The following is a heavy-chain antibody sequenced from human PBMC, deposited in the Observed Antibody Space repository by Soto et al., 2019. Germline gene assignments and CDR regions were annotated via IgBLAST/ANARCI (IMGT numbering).Heavy chain of an antibody. Sequence: GGSLRLSCAASGFTFSSYAMSWVRQAPGKGLEWVSAISGSGGSTYYADSVKGRFTISRDNSKNTLYLQMNSLRAEDTAVYYCANPIYITTVRGVPFDYRGKGTPVTVSS. CDR2: ISGSGGST. J-gene: IGHJ4*02. V-gene: IGHV3-23*01. CDR3: ANPIYITTVRGVPFDY. CDR1: GFTFSSYA. D-gene: IGHD3-10*01.